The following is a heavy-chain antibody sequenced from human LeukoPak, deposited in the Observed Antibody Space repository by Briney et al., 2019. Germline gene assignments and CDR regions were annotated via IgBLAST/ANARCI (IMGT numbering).Heavy chain of an antibody. J-gene: IGHJ4*02. CDR2: INPNSGGT. CDR1: GYTFTGYY. D-gene: IGHD2-15*01. Sequence: ASVKVSCKASGYTFTGYYVHWERQAPGQGLEWMGWINPNSGGTKYAQKFQGRVTMTRDTSITTAYMELSSLRSDDTAVYYCARFLGYCSAGSCYFDYWGQGTLVTVSS. V-gene: IGHV1-2*02. CDR3: ARFLGYCSAGSCYFDY.